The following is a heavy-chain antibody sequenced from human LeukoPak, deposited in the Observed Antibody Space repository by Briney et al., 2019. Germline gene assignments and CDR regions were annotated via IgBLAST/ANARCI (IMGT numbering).Heavy chain of an antibody. CDR1: GFTFSSYG. V-gene: IGHV3-30*18. CDR2: MSYDGSNQ. J-gene: IGHJ4*02. CDR3: AKDPTTFSVYEIDY. Sequence: GRSLRLSCAASGFTFSSYGMHWVRQAPGEGLEWVAVMSYDGSNQYYADSVKGRFTISRDNSKTALYLQMNSLRAEDTAVYYCAKDPTTFSVYEIDYWGQGTLVTVSS. D-gene: IGHD5/OR15-5a*01.